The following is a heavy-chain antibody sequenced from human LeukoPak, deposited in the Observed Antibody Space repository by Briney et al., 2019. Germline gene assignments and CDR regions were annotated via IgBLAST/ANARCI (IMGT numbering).Heavy chain of an antibody. CDR1: GGTFSSYA. CDR3: ARDPDEYSGYDLYGMDV. V-gene: IGHV1-69*13. D-gene: IGHD5-12*01. Sequence: GASVKVSCKASGGTFSSYAISWVRQAPGQGLEWMGGIIPIFGTANYAQKFQGRVTITADESTSTAYMELSSLRSEDTAVYYCARDPDEYSGYDLYGMDVWGQGTTATVSS. J-gene: IGHJ6*02. CDR2: IIPIFGTA.